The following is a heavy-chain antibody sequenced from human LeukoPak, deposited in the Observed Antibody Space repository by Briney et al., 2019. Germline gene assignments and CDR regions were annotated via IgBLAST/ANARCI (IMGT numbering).Heavy chain of an antibody. J-gene: IGHJ4*02. CDR2: INSDGSST. CDR3: AKDKRWLQIGGVDY. V-gene: IGHV3-74*01. Sequence: GGSLRLSCAASGFTFSSYWMHWVRQAPGKGLVWVSRINSDGSSTSYADSVKGRFTISRDNSKNTLYLQMNSLRAEDTAVYYCAKDKRWLQIGGVDYWGQGTLVTVSS. CDR1: GFTFSSYW. D-gene: IGHD1-26*01.